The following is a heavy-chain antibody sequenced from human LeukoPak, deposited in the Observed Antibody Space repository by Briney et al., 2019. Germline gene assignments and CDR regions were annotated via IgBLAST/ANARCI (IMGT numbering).Heavy chain of an antibody. CDR3: SSHVSAAAGGR. CDR2: IHHSGTT. D-gene: IGHD6-13*01. V-gene: IGHV4-34*01. CDR1: EGSVRDYY. Sequence: SETLSLTCAVSEGSVRDYYWSWIRQPPGKGLEWIAEIHHSGTTKYNPSLKSRVTISMDTSKNQFSLKLNSMTAADTAVYYCSSHVSAAAGGRWGPGTLVTISS. J-gene: IGHJ4*02.